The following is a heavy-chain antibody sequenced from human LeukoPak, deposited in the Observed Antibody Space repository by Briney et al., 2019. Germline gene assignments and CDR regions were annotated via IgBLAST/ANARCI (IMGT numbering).Heavy chain of an antibody. CDR3: ARDATTAVQWDKEAFDI. CDR1: GYTFTSYG. Sequence: GASVKVSCKASGYTFTSYGISWVRQAPGQGLEWMGWISAYNGNTNYAQKLQGRVTMTTDTSTSTAYMELRSLRSDDTAVYYCARDATTAVQWDKEAFDIWGQGTMVTVSS. J-gene: IGHJ3*02. V-gene: IGHV1-18*01. CDR2: ISAYNGNT. D-gene: IGHD4-23*01.